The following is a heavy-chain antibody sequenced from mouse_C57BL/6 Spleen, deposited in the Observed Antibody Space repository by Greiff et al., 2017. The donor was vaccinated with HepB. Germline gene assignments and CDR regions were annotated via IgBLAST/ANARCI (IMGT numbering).Heavy chain of an antibody. V-gene: IGHV1-80*01. CDR2: IYPGDGDT. J-gene: IGHJ3*01. CDR1: GYAFSSYW. CDR3: ARSRSAAQAPFAY. Sequence: QVQLQQSGAELVKPGASVKISCKASGYAFSSYWMNWVKQRPGKGLEWIGQIYPGDGDTNYNGKFKGKATLTADKSSSTAYMQLSSLTSEDSAVYFCARSRSAAQAPFAYWGQGTLVTVSA. D-gene: IGHD3-2*02.